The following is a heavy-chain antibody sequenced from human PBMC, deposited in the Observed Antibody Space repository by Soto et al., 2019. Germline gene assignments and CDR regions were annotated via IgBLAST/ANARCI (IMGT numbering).Heavy chain of an antibody. D-gene: IGHD2-15*01. V-gene: IGHV3-74*01. CDR2: IDNDGSST. CDR1: GFTFSSYW. Sequence: EAQLVESGGGLVQPGGSLRLSCAASGFTFSSYWMHWVRQAPGTGLVWVSHIDNDGSSTSYADSVKGRFTISRDNAKNTLYLRMNSLRAEDTAVYYCARALYCSGGTCYSSDNWFEPWGQGTLVTVSS. J-gene: IGHJ5*02. CDR3: ARALYCSGGTCYSSDNWFEP.